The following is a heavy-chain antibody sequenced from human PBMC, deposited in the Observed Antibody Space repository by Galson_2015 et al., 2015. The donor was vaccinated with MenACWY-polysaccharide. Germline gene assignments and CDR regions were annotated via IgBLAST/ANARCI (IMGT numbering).Heavy chain of an antibody. J-gene: IGHJ4*02. Sequence: SLRLSCAASGFTFSSYAMSWVRQAPGKGLEWVSGISGSVGTIHYGDSVKGRFTISRDNSKNTLYLQMNSLRAEDTALYYCAKHSGSLLGHFDYWGQGTLVTVSS. D-gene: IGHD1-26*01. CDR2: ISGSVGTI. CDR3: AKHSGSLLGHFDY. V-gene: IGHV3-23*01. CDR1: GFTFSSYA.